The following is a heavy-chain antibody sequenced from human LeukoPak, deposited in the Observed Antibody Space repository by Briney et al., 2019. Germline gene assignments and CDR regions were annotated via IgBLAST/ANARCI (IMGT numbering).Heavy chain of an antibody. Sequence: PGGSLRLSCAASGFTFSSYGMHWVRQTPGKGLEWVAVIWCDGSNKYYADSVKGRFTISRDNSKNTLYLQMNSLRAEDTAVYYCARDHDYGGNSPFDYWGQGTLVTVSS. V-gene: IGHV3-33*01. J-gene: IGHJ4*02. CDR3: ARDHDYGGNSPFDY. CDR2: IWCDGSNK. CDR1: GFTFSSYG. D-gene: IGHD4-23*01.